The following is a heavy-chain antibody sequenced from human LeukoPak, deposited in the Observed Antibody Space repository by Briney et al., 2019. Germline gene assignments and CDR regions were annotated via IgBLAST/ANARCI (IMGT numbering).Heavy chain of an antibody. CDR2: ISYDGSNK. CDR3: ARSYYDSSGFDY. CDR1: GSTFSSYA. J-gene: IGHJ4*02. Sequence: GGSLRLSCAASGSTFSSYAMHWVRQAPGKGLEWVAVISYDGSNKYYADSVKGRFTISRDNSKNTLYLQMNSLRAEDTAVYYCARSYYDSSGFDYWGQGTLVTVSS. V-gene: IGHV3-30-3*01. D-gene: IGHD3-22*01.